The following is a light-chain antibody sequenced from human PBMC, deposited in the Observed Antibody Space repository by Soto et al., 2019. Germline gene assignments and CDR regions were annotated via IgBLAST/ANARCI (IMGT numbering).Light chain of an antibody. CDR1: SSDVGGYNY. Sequence: QSALTHPPSSSGSPGQSVTISCTGTSSDVGGYNYVSWYQQHPGKAPKLMIYEVSKRPSGVPDRFSGFKSGNTASLTVSGLQAEDEADYYCSSYTGSNGVFGTGTKVTVL. CDR2: EVS. V-gene: IGLV2-8*01. J-gene: IGLJ1*01. CDR3: SSYTGSNGV.